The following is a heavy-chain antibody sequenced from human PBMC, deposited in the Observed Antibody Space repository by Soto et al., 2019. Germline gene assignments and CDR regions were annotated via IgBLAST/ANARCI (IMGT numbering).Heavy chain of an antibody. J-gene: IGHJ4*02. CDR3: ARDTDGLHY. Sequence: GSLRLSCAASGFTFSSYSMNWVRQAPGKGLVWVSCINSSGSYIDYADSVKGRFTVSRDNAKNTLYLQMNSLRADDTAVYYCARDTDGLHYWGQGTLVTVSS. V-gene: IGHV3-21*01. CDR1: GFTFSSYS. CDR2: INSSGSYI.